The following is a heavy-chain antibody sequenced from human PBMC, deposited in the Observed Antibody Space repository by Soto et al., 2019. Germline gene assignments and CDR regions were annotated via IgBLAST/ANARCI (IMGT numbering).Heavy chain of an antibody. V-gene: IGHV3-23*01. Sequence: GGALRLSCAAAGFTFGNYTKNWVRQATGKGLEWISSISDPGTSTYYANSVKGRFSMSRDNSKNTLFLQMNRLRADDTAVYFCAKSLVTPSDAFDLWGRGTLVTV. J-gene: IGHJ3*01. D-gene: IGHD2-21*02. CDR2: ISDPGTST. CDR1: GFTFGNYT. CDR3: AKSLVTPSDAFDL.